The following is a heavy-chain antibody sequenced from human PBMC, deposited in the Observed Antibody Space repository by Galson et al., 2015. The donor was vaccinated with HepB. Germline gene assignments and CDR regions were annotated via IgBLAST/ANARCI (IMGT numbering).Heavy chain of an antibody. CDR1: GFTFGDYA. CDR3: TRDLEHYDSRGMDV. D-gene: IGHD3-22*01. J-gene: IGHJ6*02. Sequence: SLRLSCAASGFTFGDYAMSWFRQAPGKGLEWVGFIRSNAYGGTTEYAASVKGRFTISRDDSKSIAYLQLNSLKTEDTAVYYCTRDLEHYDSRGMDVRGQGTTVTVSS. V-gene: IGHV3-49*03. CDR2: IRSNAYGGTT.